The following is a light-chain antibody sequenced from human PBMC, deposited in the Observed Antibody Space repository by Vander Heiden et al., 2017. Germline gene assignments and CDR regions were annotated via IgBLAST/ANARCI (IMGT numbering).Light chain of an antibody. CDR3: TSYTSRTTWV. CDR1: SSDVGGYNY. J-gene: IGLJ2*01. V-gene: IGLV2-14*03. CDR2: DVS. Sequence: QSALTQPASVSGSPGQSITLSCTGTSSDVGGYNYVSWYQQHPGKAAKVMIYDVSNRPSGVSNRFSGSKSGNTASLTISGLQAEDEADYYCTSYTSRTTWVFGGGTKLTVL.